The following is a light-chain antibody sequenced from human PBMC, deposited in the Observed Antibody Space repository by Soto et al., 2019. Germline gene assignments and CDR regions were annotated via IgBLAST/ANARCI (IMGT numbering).Light chain of an antibody. V-gene: IGKV1-5*01. J-gene: IGKJ1*01. CDR3: QQTYNTPWT. Sequence: DIKMTQSPSTLSASVGDRVTITCRSSQSLSGWLAWYQQKPGKAPKLLMYDASTLQSGVPSRFSGSGSGTDFTLTITSLQPEDFATYYCQQTYNTPWTFGQGTKVDI. CDR2: DAS. CDR1: QSLSGW.